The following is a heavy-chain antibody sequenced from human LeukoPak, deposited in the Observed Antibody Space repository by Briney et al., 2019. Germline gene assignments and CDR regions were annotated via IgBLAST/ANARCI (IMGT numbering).Heavy chain of an antibody. Sequence: SETLSLTCAVYGGSFTDYYWSWIRQPPGKGLEWIGEINHSGSTNYNPSLKSRVTISVDTSKNQFSLKLDSVTAADTAVYYCARHSGALFGPKDVWGQGTTVIVTS. CDR2: INHSGST. CDR3: ARHSGALFGPKDV. D-gene: IGHD5-12*01. V-gene: IGHV4-34*01. CDR1: GGSFTDYY. J-gene: IGHJ6*02.